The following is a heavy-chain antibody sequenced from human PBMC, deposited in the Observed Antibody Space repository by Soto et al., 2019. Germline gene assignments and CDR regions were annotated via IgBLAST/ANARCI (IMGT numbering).Heavy chain of an antibody. Sequence: QVQLVQSGAEVRKPGSSVKVSCKASGGTFTSDAISWVRQAPGQGLEWMGGIITIFGTTNYAQKFQGRVTITADESTSTSYMELRGLTSEDTAVYYCARNRDTTWIQVPVRADWFDPWGQGTLVTVSS. CDR3: ARNRDTTWIQVPVRADWFDP. J-gene: IGHJ5*02. CDR2: IITIFGTT. CDR1: GGTFTSDA. D-gene: IGHD5-18*01. V-gene: IGHV1-69*01.